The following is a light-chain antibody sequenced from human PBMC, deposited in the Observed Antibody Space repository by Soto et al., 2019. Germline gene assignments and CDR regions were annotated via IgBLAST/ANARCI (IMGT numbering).Light chain of an antibody. CDR1: QSVSIN. V-gene: IGKV3-15*01. CDR2: GAS. Sequence: EIVMTQSPATLSVSPGERATLSCRASQSVSINLAWYQQKPGQAPRLLIYGASTRATGFPARFSGSGSGTEFTLTINSLQSEDSAVYYCQQYNHWRSISFGQGTRLEI. CDR3: QQYNHWRSIS. J-gene: IGKJ5*01.